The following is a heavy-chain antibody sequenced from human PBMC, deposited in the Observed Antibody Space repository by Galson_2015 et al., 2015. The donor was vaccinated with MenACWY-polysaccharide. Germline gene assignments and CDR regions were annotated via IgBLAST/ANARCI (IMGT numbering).Heavy chain of an antibody. CDR1: GYTFTSYD. Sequence: SVKVSCKASGYTFTSYDINWVRQATGQGLEWMGWMSPNSGNTGYAQKFQGRVTMTRNTSISTAYMELSSLRSEDTAVYYCVKPYYDVWSGYYSGPYYYYMDVWGKGTTVTVSS. CDR2: MSPNSGNT. D-gene: IGHD3-3*01. V-gene: IGHV1-8*01. J-gene: IGHJ6*03. CDR3: VKPYYDVWSGYYSGPYYYYMDV.